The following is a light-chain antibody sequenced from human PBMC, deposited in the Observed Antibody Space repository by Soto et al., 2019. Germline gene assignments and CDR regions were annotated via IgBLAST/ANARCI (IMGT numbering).Light chain of an antibody. J-gene: IGKJ4*01. Sequence: EIVLTQSPGTLSLSPGERATLSCRASQSVSSSYLAWYQQKPGQAPRLRIYGASSRATGIPDRFSGSGSGTDFTLTISRLEPEDVEVYYCQQYGSSPSLTFGGGTKVEIK. V-gene: IGKV3-20*01. CDR2: GAS. CDR3: QQYGSSPSLT. CDR1: QSVSSSY.